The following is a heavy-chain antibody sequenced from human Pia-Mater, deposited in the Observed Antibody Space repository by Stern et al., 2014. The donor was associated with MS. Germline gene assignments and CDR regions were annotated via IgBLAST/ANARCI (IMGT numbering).Heavy chain of an antibody. J-gene: IGHJ5*02. CDR3: AHLFSDASSSWFDP. D-gene: IGHD6-6*01. CDR1: GFSLSPSGAG. V-gene: IGHV2-5*02. CDR2: IYWDDEK. Sequence: ESGPTLVKPTQTLTLTCTFSGFSLSPSGAGLTWLRPPPGKALECLAVIYWDDEKRYSPSLKTRLTITRDTSKSQVVLTMTSMDPVDTATYYCAHLFSDASSSWFDPWGQGTLVTVSS.